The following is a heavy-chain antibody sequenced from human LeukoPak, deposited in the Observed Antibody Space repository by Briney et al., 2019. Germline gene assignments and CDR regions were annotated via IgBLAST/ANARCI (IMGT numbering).Heavy chain of an antibody. Sequence: GGSLRLSCAASGFTFSSYAMHWVRQAPGKGLEWVAVISYDGSNKYCADSVKGRFTISRDNSKNTLYLQMNSLRAEDTAVYYCASGYYDSSGYYYPLDYWGQGTLVTVSS. CDR2: ISYDGSNK. CDR3: ASGYYDSSGYYYPLDY. J-gene: IGHJ4*02. CDR1: GFTFSSYA. D-gene: IGHD3-22*01. V-gene: IGHV3-30-3*01.